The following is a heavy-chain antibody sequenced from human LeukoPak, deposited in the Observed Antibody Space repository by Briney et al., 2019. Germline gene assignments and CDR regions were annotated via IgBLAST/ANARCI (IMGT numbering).Heavy chain of an antibody. D-gene: IGHD3-10*01. CDR1: GFTFSSYD. CDR3: ARASGYYYGSGSYSLDY. CDR2: IRTAGET. J-gene: IGHJ4*02. V-gene: IGHV3-13*04. Sequence: PGGSLRLSCAASGFTFSSYDMHWVRQATGKGLEWVSAIRTAGETYYPDTVKGRFTISRENAKNSLYLQMNSLRVGDTAVYYCARASGYYYGSGSYSLDYWGQGTLVTVSS.